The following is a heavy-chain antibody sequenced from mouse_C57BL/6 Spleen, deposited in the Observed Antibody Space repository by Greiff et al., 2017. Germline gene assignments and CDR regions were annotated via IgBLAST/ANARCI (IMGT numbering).Heavy chain of an antibody. CDR1: GFTFSSYG. V-gene: IGHV5-6*01. J-gene: IGHJ1*03. D-gene: IGHD3-2*02. Sequence: EVQLVESGGDLVKPGGSLKLSCAASGFTFSSYGMSWVRQTPDKRLEWVATISSGGSYTYYPDSVKGRFTISRDNAKNTLYLQMSSLKSEDTAMYYCARDLPGYFDGWGTGTTVTVSS. CDR2: ISSGGSYT. CDR3: ARDLPGYFDG.